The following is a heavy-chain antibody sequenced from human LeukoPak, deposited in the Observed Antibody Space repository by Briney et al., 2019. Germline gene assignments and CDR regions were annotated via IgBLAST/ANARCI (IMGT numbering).Heavy chain of an antibody. D-gene: IGHD3-22*01. J-gene: IGHJ4*02. V-gene: IGHV3-33*01. CDR1: AFTFSSYC. Sequence: GRSLRLSCAASAFTFSSYCMHWVRQAPGNVLEWVAVIWYDGSNKYYADSVKGRFTISRDNSKNTLYLQMNSLRPEDTAVYYCARDPGNSSGYYFDYWGQGTVVTVSS. CDR3: ARDPGNSSGYYFDY. CDR2: IWYDGSNK.